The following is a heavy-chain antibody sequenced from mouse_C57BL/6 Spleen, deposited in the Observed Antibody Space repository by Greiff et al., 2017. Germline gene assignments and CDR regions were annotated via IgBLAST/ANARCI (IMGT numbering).Heavy chain of an antibody. CDR3: ARRRDYYAMDY. D-gene: IGHD3-3*01. CDR1: GYTFTNYW. J-gene: IGHJ4*01. CDR2: IYPGGGYT. V-gene: IGHV1-63*01. Sequence: VQLQQSGAELVRPGTSVKMSCKASGYTFTNYWIGWAKQRPGHGLEWIGDIYPGGGYTNYNEKFKGKATLTADKSSSTAYMQFSSLTSEDSAIYYCARRRDYYAMDYWGQGTSVTVSS.